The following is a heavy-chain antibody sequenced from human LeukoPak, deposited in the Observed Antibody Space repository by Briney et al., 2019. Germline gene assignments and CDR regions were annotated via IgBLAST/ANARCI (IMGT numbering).Heavy chain of an antibody. CDR2: IIPIFGTA. CDR1: GGTFSSYA. CDR3: ARPLQLWPHYYMDV. J-gene: IGHJ6*03. D-gene: IGHD5-18*01. Sequence: ASVKVSCKASGGTFSSYAISWVRQAPGQGLEWMGGIIPIFGTANYAQKFQGRVTITTDESTSAAYMELSSPRSEDTAVYYCARPLQLWPHYYMDVWGKGTTVTVSS. V-gene: IGHV1-69*05.